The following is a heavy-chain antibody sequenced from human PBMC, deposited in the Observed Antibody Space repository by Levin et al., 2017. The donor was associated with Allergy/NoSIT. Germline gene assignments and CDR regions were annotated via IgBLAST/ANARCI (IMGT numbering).Heavy chain of an antibody. Sequence: SGESLKISCAASGFTISSYSMNWVRQAPGKGLEWVSYISSSSSARFYADTVKGRFTISRDNAKNSLFLQMNSLRAEDTAVYYCARGDAYCGGDCYSRGWFDPWGQGTLVTVSS. J-gene: IGHJ5*02. CDR3: ARGDAYCGGDCYSRGWFDP. CDR1: GFTISSYS. CDR2: ISSSSSAR. D-gene: IGHD2-21*02. V-gene: IGHV3-48*01.